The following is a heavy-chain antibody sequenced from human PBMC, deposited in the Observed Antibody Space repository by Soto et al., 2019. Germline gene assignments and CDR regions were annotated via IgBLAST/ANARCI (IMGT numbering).Heavy chain of an antibody. CDR1: GYTFTSYG. D-gene: IGHD1-26*01. Sequence: QGQLVQSGAEVKKPGASVKVSCKASGYTFTSYGISWVRQAPGQGLEWMGWISGYNVDTNYAQKLQGRVTMTTDTSTATAYMELTRLRSDDTAVYYCARDGIMGATTGPWGQGTLVTVSS. CDR2: ISGYNVDT. V-gene: IGHV1-18*01. CDR3: ARDGIMGATTGP. J-gene: IGHJ5*02.